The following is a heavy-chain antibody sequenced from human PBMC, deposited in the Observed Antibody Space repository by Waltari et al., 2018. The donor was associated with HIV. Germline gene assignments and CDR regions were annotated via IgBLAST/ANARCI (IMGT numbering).Heavy chain of an antibody. CDR3: VKDGASTIFGVLNGMDV. CDR1: GITFADYA. CDR2: ISGKSGDR. Sequence: EVQLVESGGGSVQPGRSLRLSCTASGITFADYAMPWVRQPPGKGLEWVSGISGKSGDRAYADSVKGRFTISRDNTKNSLFLQMNCVRVEDTALYYCVKDGASTIFGVLNGMDVWGQGTTVTVSS. V-gene: IGHV3-9*01. D-gene: IGHD3-3*01. J-gene: IGHJ6*02.